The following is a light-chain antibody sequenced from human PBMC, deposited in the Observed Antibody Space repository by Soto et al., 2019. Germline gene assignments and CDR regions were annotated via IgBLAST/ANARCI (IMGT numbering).Light chain of an antibody. Sequence: QAVVTQPPSASGTPGQTVTISCSGGSSNVGSSLVYWYQQLPGAAPKLLIYNNNQRPSGVPDRFSGSKSGTSASLAIGGLRFEDDADYYCAAWDDGLSGPIFGGGTKVTVL. CDR1: SSNVGSSL. V-gene: IGLV1-47*02. J-gene: IGLJ2*01. CDR3: AAWDDGLSGPI. CDR2: NNN.